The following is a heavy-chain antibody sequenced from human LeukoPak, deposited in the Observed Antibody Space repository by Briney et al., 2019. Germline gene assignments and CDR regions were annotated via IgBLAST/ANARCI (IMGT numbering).Heavy chain of an antibody. CDR2: IYYSGRN. J-gene: IGHJ3*01. V-gene: IGHV4-59*08. D-gene: IGHD3-22*01. CDR3: ARVDTYYSDAFDV. Sequence: SETLSLTCNVSGGSISSYSWTWIRQPPGKGLEWIGPIYYSGRNNYNPSLRSRVTISVDTSRNQFSLKLTSVTAADTAVYYCARVDTYYSDAFDVWGQGTLVTVSS. CDR1: GGSISSYS.